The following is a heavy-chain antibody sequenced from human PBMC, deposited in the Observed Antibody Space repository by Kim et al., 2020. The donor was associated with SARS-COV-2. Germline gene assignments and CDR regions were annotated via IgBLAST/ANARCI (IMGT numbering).Heavy chain of an antibody. V-gene: IGHV3-74*01. J-gene: IGHJ4*02. CDR1: GFTFSDYW. CDR2: INNDGTPT. D-gene: IGHD2-15*01. Sequence: GGSLRLSCAASGFTFSDYWMHWVRQAPGKGLVWVSRINNDGTPTSYADSVKGRFTISRDNAMNTLYLQMNSLRAEDTALYYCERLYCSGGSCLPPDYWGQRTLVTVSS. CDR3: ERLYCSGGSCLPPDY.